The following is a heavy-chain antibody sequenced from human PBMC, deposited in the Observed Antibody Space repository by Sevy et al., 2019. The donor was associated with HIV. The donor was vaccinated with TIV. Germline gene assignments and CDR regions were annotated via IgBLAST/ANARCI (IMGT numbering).Heavy chain of an antibody. CDR1: GFTVSSNY. J-gene: IGHJ4*02. D-gene: IGHD1-26*01. CDR2: IYSGGST. Sequence: GGSLRLSCAASGFTVSSNYMSWVRQAPGKGLEWVSVIYSGGSTYYADSVKGRFTISRDNSKNTLYLQMNSLRAEDTGVYYCARVNTGRFDYWGQGTLVTVSS. CDR3: ARVNTGRFDY. V-gene: IGHV3-53*01.